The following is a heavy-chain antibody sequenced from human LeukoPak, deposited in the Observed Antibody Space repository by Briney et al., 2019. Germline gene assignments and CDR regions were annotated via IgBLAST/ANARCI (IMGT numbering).Heavy chain of an antibody. D-gene: IGHD1-14*01. CDR1: GDSISSPNW. V-gene: IGHV4-4*02. CDR3: ARLLVQNRSPRAFDI. CDR2: IAQTGSA. Sequence: KPSGTLSLSCTVSGDSISSPNWWSWVRQAPGKGLEWIGEIAQTGSAKYNPSSKGRVTISIDWTKNQFSLRLINVTAADTALYFCARLLVQNRSPRAFDIWGQGTMVTVS. J-gene: IGHJ3*02.